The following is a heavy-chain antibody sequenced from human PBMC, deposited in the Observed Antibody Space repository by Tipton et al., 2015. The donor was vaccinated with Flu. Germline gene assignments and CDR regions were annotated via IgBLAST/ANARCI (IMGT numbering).Heavy chain of an antibody. CDR1: GDSISSDFY. V-gene: IGHV4-38-2*01. J-gene: IGHJ5*02. CDR3: ARRDYSNYVSEPKSWFDP. Sequence: TLSLTCSVSGDSISSDFYWAWIRQFPGKGLEWIGTMSRTGCTYYNSSLKSRVTISIDTSNNQFSLNMRSVTAADMAVYYCARRDYSNYVSEPKSWFDPWGQGTLVTVSS. CDR2: MSRTGCT. D-gene: IGHD4-11*01.